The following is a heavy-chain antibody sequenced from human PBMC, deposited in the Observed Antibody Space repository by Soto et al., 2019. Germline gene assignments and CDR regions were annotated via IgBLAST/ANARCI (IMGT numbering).Heavy chain of an antibody. CDR2: ISGSGGST. CDR3: AKGTGWELLTNYYYYYGMDV. Sequence: GGSLRLSCAASGFTFSSYAMSWVRQAPGKGLEWVSAISGSGGSTYYADSVKGRFTISRDNSKNTLYLQMNSLRAEDTAVYYCAKGTGWELLTNYYYYYGMDVWGQGTTVTVSS. V-gene: IGHV3-23*01. D-gene: IGHD1-26*01. J-gene: IGHJ6*02. CDR1: GFTFSSYA.